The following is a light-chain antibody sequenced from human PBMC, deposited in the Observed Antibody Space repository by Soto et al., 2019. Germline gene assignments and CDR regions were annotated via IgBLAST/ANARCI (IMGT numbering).Light chain of an antibody. J-gene: IGKJ2*01. CDR3: QQHKSYSPT. CDR2: KAS. CDR1: QNISTW. V-gene: IGKV1-5*03. Sequence: DIQMTQSPSTGSASVGDRAIITCRASQNISTWVAWYQQKVGRAPKLLIYKASTLERGVPSRFSGSGSGTEFTLTISSLQPDDFASYYCQQHKSYSPTFGQGTKLDIK.